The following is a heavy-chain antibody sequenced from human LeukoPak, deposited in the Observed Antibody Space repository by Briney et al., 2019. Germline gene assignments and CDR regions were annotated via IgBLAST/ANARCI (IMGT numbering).Heavy chain of an antibody. J-gene: IGHJ4*02. D-gene: IGHD7-27*01. CDR3: ARDVRRTGDLGILFDY. CDR2: TYYRSKWYN. V-gene: IGHV6-1*01. CDR1: GDSVSSNSAA. Sequence: SQTLSLTCAISGDSVSSNSAAWNWIRQSPSRGLEWLGRTYYRSKWYNDYAVSVKSRITINPDTSKNQFSLQLNSVTPEDTAVYYCARDVRRTGDLGILFDYWGQGTLVTVSS.